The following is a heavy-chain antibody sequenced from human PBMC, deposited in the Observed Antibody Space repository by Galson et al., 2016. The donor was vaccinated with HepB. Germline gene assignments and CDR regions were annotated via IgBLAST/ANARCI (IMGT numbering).Heavy chain of an antibody. CDR1: GGSISSGAYY. CDR2: IFDSETT. Sequence: TLSLTCVVSGGSISSGAYYWTWVRQHPGKALEWIGYIFDSETTSYDPSLKSRLTISLDTSKNQFSLRLRSVTAADTAIYYCARGNYFYNSRTFQDFWGQGVQVAVSS. D-gene: IGHD2/OR15-2a*01. V-gene: IGHV4-31*11. CDR3: ARGNYFYNSRTFQDF. J-gene: IGHJ4*02.